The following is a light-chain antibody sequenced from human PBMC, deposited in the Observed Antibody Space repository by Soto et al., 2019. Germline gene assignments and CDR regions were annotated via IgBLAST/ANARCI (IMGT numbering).Light chain of an antibody. CDR1: QGISSY. J-gene: IGKJ2*01. CDR3: QRLDCFPPTYT. V-gene: IGKV1-9*01. CDR2: ATS. Sequence: DIQLTQSPSFLSASVGDRVTITCRASQGISSYLAWYQQKPGKAPELLIYATSTLQSGVPSRFSGRGSGTELALTISSLQPEDFDTYYCQRLDCFPPTYTFGQGTKLEIK.